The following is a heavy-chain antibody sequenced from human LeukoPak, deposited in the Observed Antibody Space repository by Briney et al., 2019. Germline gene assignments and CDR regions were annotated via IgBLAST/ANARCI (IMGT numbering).Heavy chain of an antibody. Sequence: GGSLRLSCAASGFTFSSYSMNWVRQAPGKGLEWVSSISSSGSYIYYADSLKGRFTVSRDNAKNSLYPQMNSLRAEDTAVYYCAREDASSWDYWGQGILVTVSS. D-gene: IGHD6-13*01. CDR1: GFTFSSYS. CDR2: ISSSGSYI. V-gene: IGHV3-21*01. CDR3: AREDASSWDY. J-gene: IGHJ4*02.